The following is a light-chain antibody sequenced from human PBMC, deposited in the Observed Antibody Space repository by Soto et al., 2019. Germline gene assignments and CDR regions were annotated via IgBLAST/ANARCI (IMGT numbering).Light chain of an antibody. Sequence: QSALTQPASLSGSPGQSITISCTGTSSDIGVYNYVSWFQQHPGETPKLLIYDVSDRPSGVSHRFSGSKSGNTASLTISGLQSEDEADYYCSSYTRSSTLVLFGGGTKVTVL. CDR3: SSYTRSSTLVL. J-gene: IGLJ2*01. V-gene: IGLV2-14*01. CDR1: SSDIGVYNY. CDR2: DVS.